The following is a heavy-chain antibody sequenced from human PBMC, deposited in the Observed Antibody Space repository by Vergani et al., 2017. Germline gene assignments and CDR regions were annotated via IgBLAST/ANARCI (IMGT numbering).Heavy chain of an antibody. V-gene: IGHV3-15*01. CDR2: IKSKTDGGTT. D-gene: IGHD3-22*01. J-gene: IGHJ3*02. CDR3: TTRHNYYDSSGYSPDAFDI. CDR1: GFTFSDHY. Sequence: EVQLVESGGGLVQPGGSLRLSCAASGFTFSDHYMDWVRQAPGKGLEWVGRIKSKTDGGTTDYAAPVKGRFTISRDDSKNTLYLQMNSLKTEDTAVYYCTTRHNYYDSSGYSPDAFDIWGQGTMVTVSS.